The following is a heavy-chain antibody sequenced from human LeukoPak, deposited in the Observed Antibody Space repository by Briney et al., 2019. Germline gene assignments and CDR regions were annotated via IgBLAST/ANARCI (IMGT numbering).Heavy chain of an antibody. D-gene: IGHD2-8*01. Sequence: EPGPTLVNPTQTLTLTCTFSGFSLSTSGVGVGWIRRPPGKALEWLALIYWNDDKRYNPSLNNRLTITKDTSKNHVVLTLTNMDPVDTATYFCVHRQSERLIYYFDFWGQGTLVTVSS. V-gene: IGHV2-5*01. CDR2: IYWNDDK. J-gene: IGHJ4*02. CDR3: VHRQSERLIYYFDF. CDR1: GFSLSTSGVG.